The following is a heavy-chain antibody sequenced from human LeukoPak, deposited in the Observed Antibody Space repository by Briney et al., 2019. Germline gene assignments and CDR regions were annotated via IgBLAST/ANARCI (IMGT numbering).Heavy chain of an antibody. J-gene: IGHJ4*02. D-gene: IGHD3-10*01. CDR3: AKALPITMVRGVRSAIFDY. Sequence: GGSLRLSCAASGFTFSSYAMSWVRQAPGKGLEWVPAISGSGGSTYYADSVKGRFTISRDNSKNTLYLQMNSLRAEDTAVYYCAKALPITMVRGVRSAIFDYWGQGTLVTVSS. CDR1: GFTFSSYA. CDR2: ISGSGGST. V-gene: IGHV3-23*01.